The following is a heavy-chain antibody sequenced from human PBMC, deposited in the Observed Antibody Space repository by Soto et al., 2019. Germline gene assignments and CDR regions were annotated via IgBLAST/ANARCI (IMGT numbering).Heavy chain of an antibody. D-gene: IGHD3-10*01. CDR1: GYTFTSYG. J-gene: IGHJ6*02. Sequence: SVKVSCKASGYTFTSYGISWVRLAPGQGLEWMGGIIPIFGTANYAQKFQGRVTITADESTSTAYMELSSLRSEDTAVYYCASRDGMTMGDDDYGMDVWGQGTTVTVSS. CDR3: ASRDGMTMGDDDYGMDV. CDR2: IIPIFGTA. V-gene: IGHV1-69*13.